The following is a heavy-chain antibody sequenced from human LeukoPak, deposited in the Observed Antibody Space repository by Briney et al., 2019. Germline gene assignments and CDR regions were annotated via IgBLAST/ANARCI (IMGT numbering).Heavy chain of an antibody. CDR3: ARDLLHIVVVPAARNWFDP. CDR1: GYTFTSYY. CDR2: INPSGGST. Sequence: GASVKVSCKASGYTFTSYYMHWVRQAPGQGLEWMGIINPSGGSTSYAQKLQGRVTMTTDTSTSTAYMELRSLRSDDTAVYYCARDLLHIVVVPAARNWFDPWGQGTLVTVSS. D-gene: IGHD2-2*01. J-gene: IGHJ5*02. V-gene: IGHV1-46*01.